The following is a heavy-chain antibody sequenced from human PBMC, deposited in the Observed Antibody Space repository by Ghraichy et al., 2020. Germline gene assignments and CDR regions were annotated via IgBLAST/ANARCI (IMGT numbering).Heavy chain of an antibody. J-gene: IGHJ3*02. V-gene: IGHV3-23*01. Sequence: GSLRLSCAASGFRFSGYTMAWVRQAPGEGLQWVSVISDGGATTYYSDSVKGRFTISRDDSKNTLYLQMNSLRAKDTALYYCAKDEGVVGVPDAFDIWGQGTMVTVSS. CDR2: ISDGGATT. D-gene: IGHD1-26*01. CDR3: AKDEGVVGVPDAFDI. CDR1: GFRFSGYT.